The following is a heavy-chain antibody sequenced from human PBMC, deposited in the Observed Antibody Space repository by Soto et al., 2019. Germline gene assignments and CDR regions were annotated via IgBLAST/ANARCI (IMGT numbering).Heavy chain of an antibody. J-gene: IGHJ5*02. CDR1: GFTFSNYW. D-gene: IGHD3-16*01. V-gene: IGHV3-74*01. CDR3: ARVKLGSYDWVDP. Sequence: VQLVESGGDLVQPGGSLRLSCAASGFTFSNYWMHWVRQAPGKGLMWVSRINTDGSRATYADSVQGRFGISRDNAKNTMYLQMNSLRAEDTAVYYCARVKLGSYDWVDPWGQGTLVTVSS. CDR2: INTDGSRA.